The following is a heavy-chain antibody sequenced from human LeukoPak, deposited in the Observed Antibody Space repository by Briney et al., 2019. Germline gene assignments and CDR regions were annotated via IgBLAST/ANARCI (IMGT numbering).Heavy chain of an antibody. CDR1: GFTFGDYA. CDR3: TRAPYYDSSGYYCFFDY. CDR2: IRSKAYGGAT. Sequence: GGSLRLSCTASGFTFGDYAMSWVRQAPGTGLEWVGFIRSKAYGGATEYAASVRGRFTISRDDSKSIAYLQMHSLKTEDTAVYYCTRAPYYDSSGYYCFFDYWGQGTLVTVSS. D-gene: IGHD3-22*01. V-gene: IGHV3-49*04. J-gene: IGHJ4*02.